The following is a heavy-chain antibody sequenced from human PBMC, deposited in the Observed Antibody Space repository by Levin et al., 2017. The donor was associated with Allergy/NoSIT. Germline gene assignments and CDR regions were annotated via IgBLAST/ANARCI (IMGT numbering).Heavy chain of an antibody. CDR2: IGGSGDRT. J-gene: IGHJ2*01. CDR1: GFTFSSYA. D-gene: IGHD4-17*01. CDR3: AKGVRSDYGERYLDL. Sequence: GESLKISCTASGFTFSSYAMSWVRQAPGKGLEWVSAIGGSGDRTYYADSVKGRFTISRDNSKNTLYVQMTSLRAEDTAVYYCAKGVRSDYGERYLDLWGRGTLVTVSS. V-gene: IGHV3-23*01.